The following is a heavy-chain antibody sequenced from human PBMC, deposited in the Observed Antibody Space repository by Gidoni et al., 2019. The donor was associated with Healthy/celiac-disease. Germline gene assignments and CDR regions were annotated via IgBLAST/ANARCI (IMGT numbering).Heavy chain of an antibody. CDR3: ARGHNWNYKGWFDP. D-gene: IGHD1-7*01. CDR2: TYYRSKWYN. CDR1: GARVSSNSAA. J-gene: IGHJ5*02. V-gene: IGHV6-1*01. Sequence: QVQLQQSGPGLVKPSQTLSLTCSISGARVSSNSAAWNGIRQSPSRGREWLGRTYYRSKWYNDYAVSVKSRITINPDTSKNQFSLQLNSVTPEDTAVYYCARGHNWNYKGWFDPWGQGTLVTVSS.